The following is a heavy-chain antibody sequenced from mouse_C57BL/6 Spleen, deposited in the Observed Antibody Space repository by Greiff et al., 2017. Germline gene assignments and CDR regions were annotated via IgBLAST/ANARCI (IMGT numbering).Heavy chain of an antibody. CDR2: IYPGSGST. J-gene: IGHJ3*01. V-gene: IGHV1-55*01. CDR3: ARGGGSSPWFAY. D-gene: IGHD1-1*01. Sequence: VQLQQPGAELVKPGASVKMSCKASGYTFTSYWITWVKQRPGQGLEWIGDIYPGSGSTNYNEKFKSKATLTVDTSSSTAYMQLSSLTAEGAAVYYCARGGGSSPWFAYWGQGTLVTVSA. CDR1: GYTFTSYW.